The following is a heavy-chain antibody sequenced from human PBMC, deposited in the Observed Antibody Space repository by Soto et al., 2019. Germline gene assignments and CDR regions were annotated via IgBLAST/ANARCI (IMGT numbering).Heavy chain of an antibody. CDR1: GFTFSTYA. CDR3: VKGKNWVKYYFDY. CDR2: ISSNGGST. V-gene: IGHV3-64D*06. Sequence: GGSLRLSCSASGFTFSTYAMHWVRQAPGKGLEYVSAISSNGGSTYYADSVKGRFTISRDNSKNTLYLQMSSLRAEDTAVYYCVKGKNWVKYYFDYWGQGTLVTVSS. D-gene: IGHD7-27*01. J-gene: IGHJ4*02.